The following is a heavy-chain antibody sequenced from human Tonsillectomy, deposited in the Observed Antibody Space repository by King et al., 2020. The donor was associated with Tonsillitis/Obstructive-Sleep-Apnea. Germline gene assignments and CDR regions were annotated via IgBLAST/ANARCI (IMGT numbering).Heavy chain of an antibody. Sequence: VQLQESGPGLVKPSETLSLTCTVSGGSVSSGSYYWSWIRQPPGKGLEWIGYIYYSGSTNYNPSLKSRVTISVDTSKNQFSLKLSAVTAADTAVYYCARAGSYGISPMDVWGKGTTVTVSS. J-gene: IGHJ6*03. V-gene: IGHV4-61*01. CDR2: IYYSGST. D-gene: IGHD3-16*01. CDR3: ARAGSYGISPMDV. CDR1: GGSVSSGSYY.